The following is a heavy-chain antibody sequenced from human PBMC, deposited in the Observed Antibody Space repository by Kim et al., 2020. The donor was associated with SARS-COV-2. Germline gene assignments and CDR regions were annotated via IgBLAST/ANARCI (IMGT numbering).Heavy chain of an antibody. CDR2: ISYDGSNK. Sequence: GGSLRLSCAASGFTFSIYAMHWVRRAPGKGLEWVAVISYDGSNKYYADSVKGRFTISRDNSKNTLYLQMNSLRTEDTAVYYCARDLRALYSYGTGTDYWGQGTLVTVSS. V-gene: IGHV3-30-3*01. J-gene: IGHJ4*02. CDR1: GFTFSIYA. CDR3: ARDLRALYSYGTGTDY. D-gene: IGHD5-18*01.